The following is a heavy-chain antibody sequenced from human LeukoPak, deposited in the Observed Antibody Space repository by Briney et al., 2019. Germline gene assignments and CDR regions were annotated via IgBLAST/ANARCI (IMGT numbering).Heavy chain of an antibody. D-gene: IGHD2-21*02. CDR2: IYYSGST. CDR1: GGSISSSSYY. J-gene: IGHJ5*02. V-gene: IGHV4-39*07. CDR3: ARARSYCGGDCYSRFDP. Sequence: SETLSLTCTVSGGSISSSSYYWGWIRQPPGKGLEWIGSIYYSGSTYYNPFLKSRVTISVDTSKNQFSLKLSSVTAADTAVYYCARARSYCGGDCYSRFDPWGQGTLVTVSS.